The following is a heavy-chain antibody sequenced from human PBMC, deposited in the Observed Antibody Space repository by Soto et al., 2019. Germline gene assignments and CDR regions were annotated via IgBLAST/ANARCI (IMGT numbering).Heavy chain of an antibody. CDR3: ARGSGNPFDY. CDR2: IYSSGST. J-gene: IGHJ4*02. Sequence: SETLSLTCCVSGGSMNTYYWSWIRQPPGKGLEWIGYIYSSGSTNYKLSLKSRVVFSVDTSKNQFSLKLSSVTAADTAVYYCARGSGNPFDYWGQGTLVTVSS. V-gene: IGHV4-59*01. D-gene: IGHD2-15*01. CDR1: GGSMNTYY.